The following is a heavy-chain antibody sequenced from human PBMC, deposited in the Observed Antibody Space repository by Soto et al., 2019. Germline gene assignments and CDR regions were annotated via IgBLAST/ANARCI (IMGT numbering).Heavy chain of an antibody. V-gene: IGHV1-69*06. J-gene: IGHJ4*02. CDR2: IIPIFGTA. CDR1: GVTFSSYA. CDR3: ARITIYGDYGGFDY. Sequence: ASVKVSCKASGVTFSSYAISWVRQAPGQGLEWMGGIIPIFGTANYAQKFQGRVTITADKSTSTAYMELSSLRSEDTAVYYCARITIYGDYGGFDYWGQGTLVTVSS. D-gene: IGHD4-17*01.